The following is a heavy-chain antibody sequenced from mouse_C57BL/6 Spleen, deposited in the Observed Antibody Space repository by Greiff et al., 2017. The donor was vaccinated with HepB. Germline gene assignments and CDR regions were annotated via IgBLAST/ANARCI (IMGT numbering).Heavy chain of an antibody. V-gene: IGHV5-6*01. Sequence: EVQLQQSGGDLVKPGGSLKLSCAASGFTFSSYGMSWVRQTPDKRLEWVATISSGGSYTYYPDSVKGRFTISRDNAKNSLYLQMSSLKSEDTAMYYCARRGGNHWYFDVWGTGTTVTVSS. CDR1: GFTFSSYG. J-gene: IGHJ1*03. D-gene: IGHD2-1*01. CDR2: ISSGGSYT. CDR3: ARRGGNHWYFDV.